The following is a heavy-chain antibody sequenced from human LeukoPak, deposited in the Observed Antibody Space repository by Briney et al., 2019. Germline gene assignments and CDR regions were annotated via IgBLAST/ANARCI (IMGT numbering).Heavy chain of an antibody. CDR3: ARQDVSSSYYGLDY. J-gene: IGHJ4*02. CDR1: GASISYYF. Sequence: SETLSPTCTVSGASISYYFWHWIRHPAGKGLQWIGRVSSSGIINYSPSLQSRVTMSIDTSRNQFSLKLSSVTAADTAIYYCARQDVSSSYYGLDYWGQGILVTVSS. V-gene: IGHV4-4*07. D-gene: IGHD1-26*01. CDR2: VSSSGII.